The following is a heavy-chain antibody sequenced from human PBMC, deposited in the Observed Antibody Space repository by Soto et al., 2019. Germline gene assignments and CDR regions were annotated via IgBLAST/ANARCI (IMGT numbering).Heavy chain of an antibody. Sequence: QVQLVESGGGVVQPERSLRLSCAASGFTFRSSGMHWVRLAPGKGLEWVAAISYDGSNKYYADSVKGRFTISRDSSKNTLSLQMNSLRTEDTAMYYCARSGEQQLTRWGFDHWGQGTLVTVSS. D-gene: IGHD3-10*01. CDR2: ISYDGSNK. CDR1: GFTFRSSG. CDR3: ARSGEQQLTRWGFDH. J-gene: IGHJ4*02. V-gene: IGHV3-30*03.